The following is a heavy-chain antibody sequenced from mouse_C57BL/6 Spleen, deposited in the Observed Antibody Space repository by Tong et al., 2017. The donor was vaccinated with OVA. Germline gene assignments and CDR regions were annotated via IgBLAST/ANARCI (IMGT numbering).Heavy chain of an antibody. J-gene: IGHJ3*01. Sequence: VRLQESGAELVKPGASVKISCKASGYTFTDYYINWVKQRPGQGLEWIGKIVPGNGSTYYKEKFKGKATLTEEKSSSTAYMQFSSMTSEDSGVYFCARFTGTGGCAYWGQGTLVTVSA. D-gene: IGHD4-1*01. CDR1: GYTFTDYY. CDR3: ARFTGTGGCAY. CDR2: IVPGNGST. V-gene: IGHV1-77*01.